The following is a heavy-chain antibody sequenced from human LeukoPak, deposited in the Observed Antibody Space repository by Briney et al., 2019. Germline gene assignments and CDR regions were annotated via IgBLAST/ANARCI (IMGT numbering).Heavy chain of an antibody. CDR1: GYSFTSYW. D-gene: IGHD6-19*01. Sequence: GESLKISCKDSGYSFTSYWIGWVRQMPGKGLEWMGIIYPGDSDTRYSPSFQGQVTISADKSISTAYLQWSSLKASDTAMYYCARKDRTLAVAGNLGFDYWGQGTLVTVSS. V-gene: IGHV5-51*01. CDR2: IYPGDSDT. CDR3: ARKDRTLAVAGNLGFDY. J-gene: IGHJ4*02.